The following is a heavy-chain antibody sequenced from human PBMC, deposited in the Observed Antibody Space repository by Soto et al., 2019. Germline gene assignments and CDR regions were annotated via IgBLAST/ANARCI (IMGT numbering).Heavy chain of an antibody. CDR2: ISTSGTTT. CDR3: ARGKANWNPNSGLYYYGMDV. Sequence: QVQLVESGGGLVKPGGSLRLSCVASGFIFSDYYMTWIRQAPGKGLEWVSYISTSGTTTYYADSVKGRFTISRDNAKNSLYLQMNSLRAENTAVYYCARGKANWNPNSGLYYYGMDVWGQGTTVTVSS. D-gene: IGHD1-20*01. V-gene: IGHV3-11*01. J-gene: IGHJ6*02. CDR1: GFIFSDYY.